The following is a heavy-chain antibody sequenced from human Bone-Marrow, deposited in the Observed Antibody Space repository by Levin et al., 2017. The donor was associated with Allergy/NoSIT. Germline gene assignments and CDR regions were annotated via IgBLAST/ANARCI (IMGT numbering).Heavy chain of an antibody. CDR1: GGTFSSSA. CDR2: IIPMFEVG. D-gene: IGHD3-10*01. J-gene: IGHJ6*02. CDR3: ASREFLSGGNYHGMDV. Sequence: ASVKVSCKASGGTFSSSALSWVRQAPGQGLEWMGGIIPMFEVGNYAQKFQDRVTIVADESTSTAYLEVSSLRSEDTAVYYCASREFLSGGNYHGMDVWGQGTTVIVSS. V-gene: IGHV1-69*13.